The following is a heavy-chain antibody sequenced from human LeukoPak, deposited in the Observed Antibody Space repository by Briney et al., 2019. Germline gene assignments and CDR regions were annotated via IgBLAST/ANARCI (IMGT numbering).Heavy chain of an antibody. CDR3: AKDHQFDFDY. CDR1: EYTFTAYY. D-gene: IGHD2-15*01. J-gene: IGHJ4*02. CDR2: INPNSGDT. Sequence: ASVKVSCKASEYTFTAYYVHWVRQAPGQGLEWMGWINPNSGDTNFAQNFQGRVTMTRDTSISTVYMELSRLRSDDTAVYYCAKDHQFDFDYWGQGTLVTVSS. V-gene: IGHV1-2*02.